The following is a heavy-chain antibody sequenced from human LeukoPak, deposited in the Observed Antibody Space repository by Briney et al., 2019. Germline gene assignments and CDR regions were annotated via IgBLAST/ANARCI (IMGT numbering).Heavy chain of an antibody. CDR3: ARDADTTNHFSWLDY. CDR1: GFTFSSYG. CDR2: IWHDGSKQ. J-gene: IGHJ4*02. D-gene: IGHD2-8*01. V-gene: IGHV3-33*08. Sequence: GGSLRLSCAASGFTFSSYGMQWVRQAPGKGLEWVALIWHDGSKQYYADSVKGRFTISRDNSKTTLYLQMNSLRADDTAMYYCARDADTTNHFSWLDYWGQGTLVTVSS.